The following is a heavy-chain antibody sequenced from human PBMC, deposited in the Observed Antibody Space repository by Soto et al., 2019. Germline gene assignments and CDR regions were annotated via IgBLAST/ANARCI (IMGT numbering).Heavy chain of an antibody. CDR2: ITSDGKSK. D-gene: IGHD2-2*01. Sequence: VHLVESGGGLVQPGGSLRLSCAASGFNFSNHWMHWVRQRPGEGLVWVSRITSDGKSKAYAESVKGRFAISRDDAKNPRFPQMNRLPAEDTAVYYCPRESGAQPLNWFDPWVQGPGVSVSS. CDR3: PRESGAQPLNWFDP. CDR1: GFNFSNHW. V-gene: IGHV3-74*01. J-gene: IGHJ5*02.